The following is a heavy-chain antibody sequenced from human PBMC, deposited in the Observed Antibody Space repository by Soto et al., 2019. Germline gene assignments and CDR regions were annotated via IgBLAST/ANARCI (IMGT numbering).Heavy chain of an antibody. CDR1: GYTFTGYY. CDR3: ARASNYGSGSYYKNYGMDV. J-gene: IGHJ6*02. D-gene: IGHD3-10*01. Sequence: ASVKVSCKASGYTFTGYYMRWVRQAPGQGLEWMGWINPNSGGTNYAQKFQGWVTMTRDTSISTAYMELSRLRSDDTAVYYCARASNYGSGSYYKNYGMDVWGQGTTVTVSS. V-gene: IGHV1-2*04. CDR2: INPNSGGT.